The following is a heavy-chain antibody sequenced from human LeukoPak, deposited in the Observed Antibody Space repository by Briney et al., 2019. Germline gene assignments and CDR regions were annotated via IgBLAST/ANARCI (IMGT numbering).Heavy chain of an antibody. CDR1: GYRFTSYW. V-gene: IGHV5-51*01. Sequence: GESLKISCKGSGYRFTSYWIGWVRQMPGKGLEWMAMIYPGDSDTRYSPSFQGQVTISADKSISTAYLQWSSLKASDTAMYYCTTTGRSGGSPMLDSWGQGTLVTVSS. CDR3: TTTGRSGGSPMLDS. D-gene: IGHD1-26*01. CDR2: IYPGDSDT. J-gene: IGHJ4*02.